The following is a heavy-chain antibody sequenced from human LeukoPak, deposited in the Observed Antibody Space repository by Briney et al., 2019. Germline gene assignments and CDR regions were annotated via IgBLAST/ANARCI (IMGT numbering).Heavy chain of an antibody. J-gene: IGHJ3*02. CDR3: ARVILSRPRGRENAFDI. V-gene: IGHV4-31*03. CDR1: GGSISSGGYY. D-gene: IGHD3-10*01. CDR2: IYYSGST. Sequence: KSSQTLSLTCTVSGGSISSGGYYWSWIRQHPGKGLEWIGYIYYSGSTYYNPSLKSRVTISVDTSKNQFSLKLSSVTAADTAVYYCARVILSRPRGRENAFDIWGQVTMVTVSS.